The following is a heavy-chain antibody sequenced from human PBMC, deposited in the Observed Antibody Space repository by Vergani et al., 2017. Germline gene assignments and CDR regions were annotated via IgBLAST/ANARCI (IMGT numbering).Heavy chain of an antibody. CDR1: GFTFSSYA. D-gene: IGHD7-27*01. CDR3: ARGGVFSGDPFDY. V-gene: IGHV3-30-3*01. CDR2: ISYDGSNK. J-gene: IGHJ4*02. Sequence: VQLVESGGGLVKPGGSLRLSCAASGFTFSSYAMHWVRQAPGKGLEWVAVISYDGSNKYYADSVKGRFTISRDNSKNTLYLQMNSLRAEDTAVYYCARGGVFSGDPFDYWGQGTLVTVSS.